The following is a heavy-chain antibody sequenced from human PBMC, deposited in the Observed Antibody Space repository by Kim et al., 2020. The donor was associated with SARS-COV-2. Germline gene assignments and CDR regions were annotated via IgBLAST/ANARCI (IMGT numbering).Heavy chain of an antibody. Sequence: GTHYNPSLKSRVTIAVDTSKNQVSLNLNSVTAADTAVYYCARDRQAGHFGYWCQGTLVTVSS. J-gene: IGHJ4*02. CDR3: ARDRQAGHFGY. D-gene: IGHD6-19*01. CDR2: GT. V-gene: IGHV4-61*06.